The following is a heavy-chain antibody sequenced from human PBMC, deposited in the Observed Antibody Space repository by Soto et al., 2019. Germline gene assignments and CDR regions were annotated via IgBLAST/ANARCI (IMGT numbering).Heavy chain of an antibody. V-gene: IGHV4-34*01. Sequence: SETLSLTCAVYGGSFSGYYWSWIRQPPGKGLEWIGEINHSGSPNYNPSLKSRVTISVDTSKSQFSLKLSSVTAADTAVYYCARANIGVAGSLDYWGQGSLVTVSS. CDR1: GGSFSGYY. CDR2: INHSGSP. CDR3: ARANIGVAGSLDY. J-gene: IGHJ4*02. D-gene: IGHD6-19*01.